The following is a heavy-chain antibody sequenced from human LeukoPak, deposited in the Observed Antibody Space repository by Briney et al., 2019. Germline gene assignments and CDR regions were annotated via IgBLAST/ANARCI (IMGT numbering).Heavy chain of an antibody. CDR3: ARDPPLDDSSGDY. Sequence: SETLSLTCAVYGGSFSGYYWSWIRQPPGKGLEWIGEINHSGSTNYNPSLKSRVTISVDTSKNQFSLKLSSVTAADTAVYYCARDPPLDDSSGDYWGQGTLVTVSS. J-gene: IGHJ4*02. CDR2: INHSGST. D-gene: IGHD3-22*01. V-gene: IGHV4-34*01. CDR1: GGSFSGYY.